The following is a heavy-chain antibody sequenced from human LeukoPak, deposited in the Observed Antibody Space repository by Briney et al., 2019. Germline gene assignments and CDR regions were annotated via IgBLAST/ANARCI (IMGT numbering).Heavy chain of an antibody. Sequence: ASVKVSCKASGYTFTSYGISWVRQAPGQGLEWMGGIIPIFGTANYAQKFQGRVTITADESTSTAYMELSSLRSEDTAVYYCASAAVVGAAFDYWGQGTLVTVSS. CDR1: GYTFTSYG. V-gene: IGHV1-69*13. J-gene: IGHJ4*02. CDR2: IIPIFGTA. D-gene: IGHD2-15*01. CDR3: ASAAVVGAAFDY.